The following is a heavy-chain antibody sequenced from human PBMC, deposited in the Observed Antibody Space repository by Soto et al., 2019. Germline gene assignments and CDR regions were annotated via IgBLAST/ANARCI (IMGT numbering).Heavy chain of an antibody. CDR1: GFSFNTYA. J-gene: IGHJ5*02. CDR2: IWYDGINK. V-gene: IGHV3-30*02. CDR3: ETDHIHGSGLFDT. Sequence: PGGSLRLSCAASGFSFNTYAMHWVRQAPGKGLEWLAFIWYDGINKKYADSVKGRFTISRDNSKNTVYLEINSLRVDDTAVYFSETDHIHGSGLFDTWGQGTLVTVSS. D-gene: IGHD3-10*01.